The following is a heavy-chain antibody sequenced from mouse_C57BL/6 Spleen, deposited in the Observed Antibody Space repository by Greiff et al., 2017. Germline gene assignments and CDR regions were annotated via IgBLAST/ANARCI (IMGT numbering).Heavy chain of an antibody. CDR2: IYPGSGSI. CDR1: GYTFTEYT. J-gene: IGHJ2*01. CDR3: ARHEVTAPDPAVRGDYFDY. Sequence: QVQLQQSGAELVKPGASVKLSCKASGYTFTEYTIHWVKQRSGQGLEWIGWIYPGSGSIKYNEKFKDKATLTADKSSSTVYMELSRLTSEDSAVXFCARHEVTAPDPAVRGDYFDYWGQGTTLTVSS. V-gene: IGHV1-62-2*01. D-gene: IGHD1-1*01.